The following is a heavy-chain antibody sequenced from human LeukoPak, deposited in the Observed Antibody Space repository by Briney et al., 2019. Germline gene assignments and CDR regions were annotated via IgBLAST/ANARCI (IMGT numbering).Heavy chain of an antibody. CDR2: ISYDGSNK. V-gene: IGHV3-30*18. CDR1: GFTFSSYG. D-gene: IGHD1-26*01. J-gene: IGHJ4*02. CDR3: ANLLFSGSYFLDY. Sequence: PGGSLRLSCAASGFTFSSYGMHCVRQAPGKGLEWVAVISYDGSNKYYADSVKGRFTISRDSSKNTLYLQMNSLRAEDTAVYYCANLLFSGSYFLDYWGQGTLVTVSS.